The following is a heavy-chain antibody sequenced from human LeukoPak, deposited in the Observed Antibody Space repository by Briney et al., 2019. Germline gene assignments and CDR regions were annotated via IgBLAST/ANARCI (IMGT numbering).Heavy chain of an antibody. CDR2: ISYDGSNK. D-gene: IGHD4-17*01. CDR1: GFTFSSYG. Sequence: PGGSLRLSCAASGFTFSSYGMHWVRQAPGKGLEWVAVISYDGSNKYYADSVKGRFTISRDNSNNTLYLQMNSLRAEDTAVYYCAKTLHYGHFGKFDSWGQGTLVTVSS. V-gene: IGHV3-30*18. CDR3: AKTLHYGHFGKFDS. J-gene: IGHJ4*02.